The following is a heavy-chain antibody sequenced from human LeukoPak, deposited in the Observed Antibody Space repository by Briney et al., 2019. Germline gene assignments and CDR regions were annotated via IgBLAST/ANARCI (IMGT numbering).Heavy chain of an antibody. Sequence: ASVKVSCKASGYTFTGYFVHWIRQAPGQGLEWLGWINTDSGGTKFAQRFEDRVNMTRDKSTTTVYMELSRLESGDTAIYYCARHLITLARGLTHRRENWLDPWGQGTLVTVSS. V-gene: IGHV1-2*02. CDR1: GYTFTGYF. CDR2: INTDSGGT. J-gene: IGHJ5*02. CDR3: ARHLITLARGLTHRRENWLDP. D-gene: IGHD3-10*01.